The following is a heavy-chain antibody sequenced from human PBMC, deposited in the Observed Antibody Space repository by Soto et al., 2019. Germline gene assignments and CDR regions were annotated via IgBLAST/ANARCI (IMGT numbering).Heavy chain of an antibody. D-gene: IGHD2-21*01. CDR3: AKDFIPRNSIYDPFDI. Sequence: EVQLLESGGGLVQPGGSLEISCGASGFNFGNYAMSWVRQAPGKGPEWVSSVGGTGSDTDYADSVRGRFTISRDNSKNTLYLHMNGLRAEDTAIYFCAKDFIPRNSIYDPFDIWCQGTTVTVSS. V-gene: IGHV3-23*01. CDR1: GFNFGNYA. J-gene: IGHJ3*02. CDR2: VGGTGSDT.